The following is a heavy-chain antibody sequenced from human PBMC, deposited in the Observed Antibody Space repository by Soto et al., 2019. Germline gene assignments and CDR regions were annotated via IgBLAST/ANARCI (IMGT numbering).Heavy chain of an antibody. J-gene: IGHJ3*02. Sequence: EVQLVESGGDLVQPGGSLRLSCAASGFTFSGHWMHWGRKVPGKGREWVSRINTDGGSSAYADSVKGRFTISRDNAKNTLYLQMNGLRAEDTAVYYCAREAGYCSRTSCYRRAFDTWGQGTTVTVSS. V-gene: IGHV3-74*03. CDR3: AREAGYCSRTSCYRRAFDT. CDR2: INTDGGSS. CDR1: GFTFSGHW. D-gene: IGHD2-2*01.